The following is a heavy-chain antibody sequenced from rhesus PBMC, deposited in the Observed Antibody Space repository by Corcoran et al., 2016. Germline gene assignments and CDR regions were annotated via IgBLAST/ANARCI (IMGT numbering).Heavy chain of an antibody. J-gene: IGHJ1*01. V-gene: IGHV4-173*01. Sequence: QLQLQESGPGLVKPSETLSLTCAVSGGSISSNYWSWIRQPPGKGLEWIGRISGHGGRTDYNPSLKSRVTIATDTSKNQFALKLSSGTAADTAVYYCARGERLVNEYFEFWGQGALVTVS. CDR2: ISGHGGRT. CDR1: GGSISSNY. D-gene: IGHD6S26*01. CDR3: ARGERLVNEYFEF.